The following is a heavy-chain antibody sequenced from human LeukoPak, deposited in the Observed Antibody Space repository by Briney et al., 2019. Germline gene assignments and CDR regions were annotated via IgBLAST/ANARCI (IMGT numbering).Heavy chain of an antibody. J-gene: IGHJ4*02. CDR3: AKGQTAKVGAYYFDY. CDR1: GFSFSDYW. D-gene: IGHD1-26*01. CDR2: IKQDESEK. Sequence: GGSLRLSCAASGFSFSDYWMTWVRQAPGKGLEWVANIKQDESEKYYVDSVKGRFTISRDNAKNSLYLQMNSLRAEDTAVYYCAKGQTAKVGAYYFDYWGQGTLVTVSS. V-gene: IGHV3-7*03.